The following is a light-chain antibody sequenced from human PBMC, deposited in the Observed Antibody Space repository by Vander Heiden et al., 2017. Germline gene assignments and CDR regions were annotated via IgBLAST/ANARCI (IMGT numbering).Light chain of an antibody. Sequence: IVLTQSPATLSLSPGERATLSCRASQYVSNLLAWYQQKPGQAPRLLIYDASNRATGIPARFSGSGSGTDFTLTISSLEPEDSAVYYCQQRYNWPRTFGQGTKVEIK. CDR3: QQRYNWPRT. V-gene: IGKV3-11*01. J-gene: IGKJ1*01. CDR1: QYVSNL. CDR2: DAS.